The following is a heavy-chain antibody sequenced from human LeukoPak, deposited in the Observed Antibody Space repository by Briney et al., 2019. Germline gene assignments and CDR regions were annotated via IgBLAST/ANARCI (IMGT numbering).Heavy chain of an antibody. CDR3: AREVAGTRGWFDP. J-gene: IGHJ5*02. Sequence: ASVKVSCKASGYTFTGYYMHWVPQAPGQGLEWMGWINPNSGGTNYAQKFQGRVTMTRDTSISTAYMELSRLRSDDTAVYYCAREVAGTRGWFDPWGQGTLVTVSS. V-gene: IGHV1-2*02. D-gene: IGHD6-19*01. CDR1: GYTFTGYY. CDR2: INPNSGGT.